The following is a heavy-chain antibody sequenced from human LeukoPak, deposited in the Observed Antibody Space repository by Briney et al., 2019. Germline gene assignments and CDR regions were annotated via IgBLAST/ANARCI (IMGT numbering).Heavy chain of an antibody. Sequence: AASVKVSCKASGYTFTGYYMHWVRQAPGQGLEWMGWINPNSGGTNYAQKFQGRVTMTRDTSISTAYMELSRLRSDDTAVYYCARDLTRFGESAFDPWGQGTLVTVSS. CDR3: ARDLTRFGESAFDP. CDR1: GYTFTGYY. J-gene: IGHJ5*02. V-gene: IGHV1-2*02. CDR2: INPNSGGT. D-gene: IGHD3-10*01.